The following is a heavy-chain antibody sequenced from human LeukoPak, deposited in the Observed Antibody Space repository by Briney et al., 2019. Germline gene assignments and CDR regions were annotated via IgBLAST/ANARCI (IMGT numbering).Heavy chain of an antibody. Sequence: GGSLGLSCAASGFTVISDYMTWVRQAPGKGLEWVSVLYSGGSTYYADSVKGRFTISRDDFKNTLYLQMNSLRAEDTAVYYCARDPESTTDHWGQGTLVTVSS. CDR2: LYSGGST. D-gene: IGHD1-1*01. CDR1: GFTVISDY. J-gene: IGHJ4*02. CDR3: ARDPESTTDH. V-gene: IGHV3-66*01.